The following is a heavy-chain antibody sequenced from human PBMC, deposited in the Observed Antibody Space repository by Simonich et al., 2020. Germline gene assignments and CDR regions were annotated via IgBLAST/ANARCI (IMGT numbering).Heavy chain of an antibody. CDR3: ARHDRWLQFYFDY. CDR1: GGSISSYY. Sequence: QVQLQESGPGLVKPSETLSLTCTVSGGSISSYYWSWNRQPPGKGLEWIWYIYYSGSTNHNPSLKSRVTISVDTSKNQFSLKLSSVTAADTAVYYCARHDRWLQFYFDYWGQGTLVTVSS. V-gene: IGHV4-59*08. J-gene: IGHJ4*02. D-gene: IGHD5-12*01. CDR2: IYYSGST.